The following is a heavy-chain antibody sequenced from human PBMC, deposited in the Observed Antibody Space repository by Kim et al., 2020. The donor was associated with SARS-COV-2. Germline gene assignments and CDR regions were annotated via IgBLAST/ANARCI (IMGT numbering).Heavy chain of an antibody. CDR1: GGSFSGYY. Sequence: SETLSLTCAVYGGSFSGYYWSWIRQPPGKGLEWIGEINHSGSTNYNPSLKSRVTISVDTSKNQFSLKLSSVTAADTAVYYCARANWNYILGLDYWGQGTLVTASS. J-gene: IGHJ4*02. CDR3: ARANWNYILGLDY. D-gene: IGHD1-7*01. CDR2: INHSGST. V-gene: IGHV4-34*01.